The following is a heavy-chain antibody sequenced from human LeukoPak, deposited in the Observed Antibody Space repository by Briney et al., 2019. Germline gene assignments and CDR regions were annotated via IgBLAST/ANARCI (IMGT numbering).Heavy chain of an antibody. CDR1: GCTFTAYA. CDR3: TKGRIRYCSTTSCPIVDY. CDR2: INTNTGNP. Sequence: GASVKVSCKASGCTFTAYAMNWVRQAPGQGLEWMGWINTNTGNPTYAQGFTGRFVFSLDTSVSKAYLQISGLKAEDTAVYYCTKGRIRYCSTTSCPIVDYWGQGTLVTVSS. J-gene: IGHJ4*02. V-gene: IGHV7-4-1*02. D-gene: IGHD2-2*01.